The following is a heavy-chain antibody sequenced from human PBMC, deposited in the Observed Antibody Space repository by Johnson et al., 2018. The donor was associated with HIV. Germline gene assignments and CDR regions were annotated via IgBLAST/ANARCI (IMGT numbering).Heavy chain of an antibody. CDR3: AKDNPRARGAFDI. CDR2: ISWNSGSI. V-gene: IGHV3-9*01. CDR1: GFTFDDYA. J-gene: IGHJ3*02. Sequence: VQLVESGGGLVQPGRSLRLSCAASGFTFDDYAMHWVRQAPGKGLEWVSGISWNSGSIGYADSVKGRFTISRDNAKNPLYLQMNSLRAEETALYYCAKDNPRARGAFDIWGQGTMVTVSS. D-gene: IGHD3-10*01.